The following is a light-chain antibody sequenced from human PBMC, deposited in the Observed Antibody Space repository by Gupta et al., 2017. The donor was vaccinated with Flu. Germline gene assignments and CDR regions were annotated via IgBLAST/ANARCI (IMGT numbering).Light chain of an antibody. Sequence: EVVMTQTPATLSVSPGERATLSCRASQTVYSNLAWYQQKPGQAPRVLIYGASTRATGIRDRFSGSWSWSDFILTIIRRQSEDFAVYYCQLDNSWPLSFGQGTKLEIK. V-gene: IGKV3-15*01. CDR2: GAS. J-gene: IGKJ2*03. CDR1: QTVYSN. CDR3: QLDNSWPLS.